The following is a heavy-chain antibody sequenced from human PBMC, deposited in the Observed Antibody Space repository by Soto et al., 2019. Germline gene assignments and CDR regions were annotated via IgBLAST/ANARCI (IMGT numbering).Heavy chain of an antibody. Sequence: SETLSLTCAVYGGSFSGYYWSWIRQPPGKGLEWIGYIYYSGSTNYNPSLKSRVTISVDTSKNQFSLKLSSVTAADTAVYYCARRDGYSSSWYNGWGQGTLVTVSS. V-gene: IGHV4-59*01. CDR1: GGSFSGYY. CDR3: ARRDGYSSSWYNG. D-gene: IGHD6-13*01. CDR2: IYYSGST. J-gene: IGHJ4*02.